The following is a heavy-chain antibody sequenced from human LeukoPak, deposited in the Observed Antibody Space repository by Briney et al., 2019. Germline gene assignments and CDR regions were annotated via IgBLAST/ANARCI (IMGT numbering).Heavy chain of an antibody. CDR2: ISSSGSTM. J-gene: IGHJ6*04. Sequence: GGSLRLSCAASGFIFSDYYMSWIRQAPGKGLEWVSYISSSGSTMYYTDSVKGRFTISRDNAKDSLYLQMNSLRAEDTAVYYCARGYYYGLDVWGKGTTVIVSS. CDR3: ARGYYYGLDV. D-gene: IGHD1-14*01. CDR1: GFIFSDYY. V-gene: IGHV3-11*04.